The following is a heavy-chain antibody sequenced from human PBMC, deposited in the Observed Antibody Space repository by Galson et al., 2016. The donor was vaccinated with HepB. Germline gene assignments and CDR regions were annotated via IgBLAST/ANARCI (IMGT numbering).Heavy chain of an antibody. V-gene: IGHV1-2*02. CDR1: GYTFTSYG. D-gene: IGHD3-10*01. CDR3: ARVFTMVRGVTNTFYYYGMDV. CDR2: INPNSGGT. J-gene: IGHJ6*02. Sequence: KVSCKASGYTFTSYGISWVRQAPGQGLEWMGWINPNSGGTNYAQKFQGRVTMTRDTSISTAYMELSGLKSDDTAVYYCARVFTMVRGVTNTFYYYGMDVWGQGTTVTVSS.